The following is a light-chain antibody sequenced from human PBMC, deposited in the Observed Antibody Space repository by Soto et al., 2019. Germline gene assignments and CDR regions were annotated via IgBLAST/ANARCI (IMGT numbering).Light chain of an antibody. CDR2: GAS. CDR3: QQYNNWPPE. Sequence: EIVMTQSPATLSVSPGERATLSCRASQSVSNKLAWYQQKPGQAPRLLIYGASTRATGIPARFSGSGSGTEFILTISSLQSEDFAVYYCQQYNNWPPEFGRGTKVEIK. J-gene: IGKJ1*01. CDR1: QSVSNK. V-gene: IGKV3-15*01.